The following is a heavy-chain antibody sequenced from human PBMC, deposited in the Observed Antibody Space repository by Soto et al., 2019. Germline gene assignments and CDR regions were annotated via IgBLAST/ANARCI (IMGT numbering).Heavy chain of an antibody. V-gene: IGHV3-9*01. CDR2: ISWNSGDI. CDR1: GFTFDDFA. J-gene: IGHJ6*03. Sequence: EVQVVESGGALVQPGRSLRLSCAASGFTFDDFAMHWVRQASGKGLEWVSSISWNSGDIGYADSVKGRFIISRDNAKNSLYLHMNRLRTDATALYVCASGNVAYYYSYLDAWGKGTAVTVSS. CDR3: ASGNVAYYYSYLDA. D-gene: IGHD4-4*01.